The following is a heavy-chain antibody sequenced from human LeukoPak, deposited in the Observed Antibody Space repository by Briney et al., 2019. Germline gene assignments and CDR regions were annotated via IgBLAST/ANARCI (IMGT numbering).Heavy chain of an antibody. Sequence: ASVKASCKASGYTFTGYYIHWVRQAPGQELEWMGWINPNSGGTSYAQKFQGRVTMTRDTSISTVYMELDRLRSDDTAVFYCARGSGGPPQVLDYWGQGTLVTVSS. CDR1: GYTFTGYY. J-gene: IGHJ4*02. CDR3: ARGSGGPPQVLDY. D-gene: IGHD3-3*01. CDR2: INPNSGGT. V-gene: IGHV1-2*02.